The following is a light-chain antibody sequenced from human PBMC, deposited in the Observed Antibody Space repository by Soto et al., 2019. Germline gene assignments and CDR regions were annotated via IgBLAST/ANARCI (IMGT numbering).Light chain of an antibody. CDR1: ISDVGTYNR. Sequence: LNRPLSETVYTGLEVAPSCNRTISDVGTYNRVSWYQQPPGTAPRLMIYDVSNRPSGVPDRFSGSKSGNTASLTISGLQAEGEADYYCSSYTGTSAYVFGTGTKVTGL. J-gene: IGLJ1*01. CDR2: DVS. V-gene: IGLV2-18*02. CDR3: SSYTGTSAYV.